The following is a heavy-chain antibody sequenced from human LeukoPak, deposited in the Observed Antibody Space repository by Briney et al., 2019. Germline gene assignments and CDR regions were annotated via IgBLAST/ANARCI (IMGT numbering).Heavy chain of an antibody. CDR3: ARANWNYAVLFDY. Sequence: SETLSLTCGVSGYSISSGYYWGWIRQPPGKGLEWIGSIYHSGSTYYNPSLKSRVTISVDTSKNQFSLKLSSVTAADTAVYYCARANWNYAVLFDYWGQGTLVTVSS. V-gene: IGHV4-38-2*01. D-gene: IGHD1-7*01. J-gene: IGHJ4*02. CDR2: IYHSGST. CDR1: GYSISSGYY.